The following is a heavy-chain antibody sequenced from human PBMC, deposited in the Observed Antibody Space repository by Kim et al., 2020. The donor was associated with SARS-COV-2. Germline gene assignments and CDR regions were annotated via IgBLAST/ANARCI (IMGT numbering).Heavy chain of an antibody. D-gene: IGHD6-13*01. V-gene: IGHV3-23*01. Sequence: GGSLRLSCAASGFTFSSYAMSWVRQAPGKGLEWVSAISGSGGTTYYADSVKGRFTISRDNSKNTLYLQMNSLRAEDTAVYYCAKVVGAAGGSIYYYYYGMDVWGQGTTVTVSS. J-gene: IGHJ6*02. CDR2: ISGSGGTT. CDR1: GFTFSSYA. CDR3: AKVVGAAGGSIYYYYYGMDV.